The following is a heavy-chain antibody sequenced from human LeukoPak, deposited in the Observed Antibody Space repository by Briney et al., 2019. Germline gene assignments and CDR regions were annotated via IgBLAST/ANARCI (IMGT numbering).Heavy chain of an antibody. CDR1: GFTFSSYD. D-gene: IGHD6-13*01. V-gene: IGHV3-23*01. CDR2: ISGSGDST. CDR3: EKDAAGPEY. J-gene: IGHJ4*02. Sequence: GGSLRLSCAASGFTFSSYDMSWVRQAPGKGLEWVSAISGSGDSTYYLDSVKGRFTISRDNSKNTLYLQMNSLRAEDTAVYYCEKDAAGPEYWGQGTLVTVSS.